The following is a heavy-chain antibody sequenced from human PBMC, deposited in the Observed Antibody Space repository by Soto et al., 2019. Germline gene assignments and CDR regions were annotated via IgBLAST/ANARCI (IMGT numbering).Heavy chain of an antibody. V-gene: IGHV4-39*01. D-gene: IGHD1-20*01. Sequence: PSETLSLTCTVSGASISVHSYYWTWIRQPPGKGLEWIGSSYYSGTTYFNPSLKSRATISVDTSKNQFSLRLTSVTAADTAIYYFTRRYNWNETKFAPWAPGALVTVS. J-gene: IGHJ5*02. CDR3: TRRYNWNETKFAP. CDR2: SYYSGTT. CDR1: GASISVHSYY.